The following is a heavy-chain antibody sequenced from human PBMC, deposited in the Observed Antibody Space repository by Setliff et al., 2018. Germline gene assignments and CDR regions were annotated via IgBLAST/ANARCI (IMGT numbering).Heavy chain of an antibody. J-gene: IGHJ4*02. CDR2: VDRSGNT. Sequence: PSETLSLTCTVSGGSIRSSTHYWGWIRQSPGKGLDWIGTVDRSGNTFYNPSLRSRVTISVDTSKNQIPLKLTSVSAADTAVYYCARRDSTSYYGYSFDFWGRGTLVTVSS. CDR1: GGSIRSSTHY. V-gene: IGHV4-39*01. D-gene: IGHD3-22*01. CDR3: ARRDSTSYYGYSFDF.